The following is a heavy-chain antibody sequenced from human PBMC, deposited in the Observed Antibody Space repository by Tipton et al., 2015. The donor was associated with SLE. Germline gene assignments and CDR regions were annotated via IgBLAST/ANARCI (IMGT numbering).Heavy chain of an antibody. J-gene: IGHJ3*02. CDR2: IYHSGST. V-gene: IGHV4-39*07. CDR3: ARALKGVAGDI. CDR1: GGSISSSSYY. Sequence: GLVKPSETLSLTCTVSGGSISSSSYYWGWIRQPPGKGLEWIGSIYHSGSTYYNPSLKSRVTISVDTSKNQFSLKLSSVTAADTAVYYCARALKGVAGDIWGQGTMVTVSS. D-gene: IGHD3-16*01.